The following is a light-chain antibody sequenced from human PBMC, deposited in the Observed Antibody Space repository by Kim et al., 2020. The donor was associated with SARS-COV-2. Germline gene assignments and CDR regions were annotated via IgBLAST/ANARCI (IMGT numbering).Light chain of an antibody. CDR2: DAS. J-gene: IGKJ5*01. Sequence: ASVGDRVTITCQASQDISTYLSWYQQKPVEAPKVVIYDASELEAGVPSRFSGGGSGAFFTFTITSLQPVDVATYYCQQYGDLPITFGQGTRLEIK. V-gene: IGKV1-33*01. CDR3: QQYGDLPIT. CDR1: QDISTY.